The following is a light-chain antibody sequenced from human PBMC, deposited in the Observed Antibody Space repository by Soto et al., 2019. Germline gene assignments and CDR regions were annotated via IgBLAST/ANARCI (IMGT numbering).Light chain of an antibody. CDR3: SSYTRSRTRV. Sequence: QSALTQPASVSGAPGQSITISCTGTSSDVGGYNYVSWYQQHPGKAPKLMIYDVSTRPSGVSNRFSGSKSGNTASLTISGLQAEDEADYYCSSYTRSRTRVFGTGTKLTVL. CDR2: DVS. CDR1: SSDVGGYNY. J-gene: IGLJ1*01. V-gene: IGLV2-14*01.